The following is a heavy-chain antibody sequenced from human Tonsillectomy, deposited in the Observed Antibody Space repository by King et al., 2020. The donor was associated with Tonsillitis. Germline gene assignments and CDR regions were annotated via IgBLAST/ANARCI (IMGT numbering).Heavy chain of an antibody. Sequence: VQLVESGGGVVQPGRSLRLSCAASGFTFRSYGMHWVRQAPGKGLEWVAVISYDGSNKHYADSVKGRFTISRDNSDNTLYLQMSSLGAEDTAVYYCARARLFSSGWGIDYWGQGTLVTVSS. CDR2: ISYDGSNK. CDR3: ARARLFSSGWGIDY. V-gene: IGHV3-33*05. D-gene: IGHD6-19*01. J-gene: IGHJ4*02. CDR1: GFTFRSYG.